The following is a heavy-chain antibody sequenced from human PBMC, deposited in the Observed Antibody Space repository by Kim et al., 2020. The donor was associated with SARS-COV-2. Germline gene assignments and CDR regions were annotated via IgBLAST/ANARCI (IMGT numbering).Heavy chain of an antibody. V-gene: IGHV4-39*07. Sequence: SETLSLTCSVSGDSISSSSYYWAWVRQSPEKGLEWIGNINYAGYTYYNPSLKSRVTIFVDLSKNQFSLEVRSVTAADTAVYYCVRDHYFYGKDPWGQGTTVIVSS. CDR3: VRDHYFYGKDP. J-gene: IGHJ6*02. CDR2: INYAGYT. CDR1: GDSISSSSYY.